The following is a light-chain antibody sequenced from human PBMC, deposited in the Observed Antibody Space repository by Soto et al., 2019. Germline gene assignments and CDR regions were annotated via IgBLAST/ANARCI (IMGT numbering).Light chain of an antibody. V-gene: IGLV2-8*01. Sequence: QSVLTQPPSASGSPGQSVTISCTGTSSDVGGYDSVSWFQQHPDKAPKLMIYEVSKRPSGVPDRFSGSKSGNTASLTVSGLLAEDEADYYCSSYAGSDSLVFGGGTKLTVL. CDR2: EVS. CDR1: SSDVGGYDS. J-gene: IGLJ2*01. CDR3: SSYAGSDSLV.